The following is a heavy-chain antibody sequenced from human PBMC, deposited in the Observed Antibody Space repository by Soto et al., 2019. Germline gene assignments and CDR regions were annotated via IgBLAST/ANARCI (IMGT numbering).Heavy chain of an antibody. Sequence: GGSLRLSCAASGFTFSSYGMHWVRQAPGKGLEWVAVISYDGSNKYYADSVKGRFTISRDNSKNTLYLQMNSLRAEDTAVYYCAKGHDPPIDDFWSGYSIDYWGQGTLVTVSS. CDR3: AKGHDPPIDDFWSGYSIDY. CDR1: GFTFSSYG. J-gene: IGHJ4*02. D-gene: IGHD3-3*01. V-gene: IGHV3-30*18. CDR2: ISYDGSNK.